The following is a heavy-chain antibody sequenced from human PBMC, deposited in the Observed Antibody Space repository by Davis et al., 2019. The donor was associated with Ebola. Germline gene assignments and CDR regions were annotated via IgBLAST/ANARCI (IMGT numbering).Heavy chain of an antibody. CDR2: ISRSSSTK. J-gene: IGHJ6*04. Sequence: GESLKISCEASGFSFDIYSMNWVRQAPGKGLEWVSFISRSSSTKYYADSVKGRFTISRDNAKKSLFLQMESLRDEDTAVYYCAKDITNSYGMDVWGTGTTVIVSS. D-gene: IGHD3-10*01. V-gene: IGHV3-48*02. CDR1: GFSFDIYS. CDR3: AKDITNSYGMDV.